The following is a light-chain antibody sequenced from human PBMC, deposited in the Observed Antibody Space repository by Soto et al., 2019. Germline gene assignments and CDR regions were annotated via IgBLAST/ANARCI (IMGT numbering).Light chain of an antibody. J-gene: IGLJ3*02. V-gene: IGLV1-44*01. CDR1: SSNIGSNT. Sequence: QSVLTQPPSASGTPGQRVTISCSGSSSNIGSNTVNWYQQLSGTAPKLLIYDNHQRPSGVPDRFSGSKSGTSASLAISGLQSEDEAYYYCATWDDSLNGTWVFGGGTKLTVL. CDR2: DNH. CDR3: ATWDDSLNGTWV.